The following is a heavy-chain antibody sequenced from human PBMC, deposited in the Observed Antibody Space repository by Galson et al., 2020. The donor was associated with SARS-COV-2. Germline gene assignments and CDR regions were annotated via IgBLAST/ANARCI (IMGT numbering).Heavy chain of an antibody. J-gene: IGHJ6*02. CDR3: AREDIVVVPAGRMDV. Sequence: ASVKVSCKASGYTFTGYYMHWVRQAPGQGLEWMGWINPNSGGTNYAQKFQGRVTMTRDTSISTAYMELSRLRSDDTAVYYCAREDIVVVPAGRMDVWGQGTTVTVSS. CDR2: INPNSGGT. D-gene: IGHD2-2*01. V-gene: IGHV1-2*02. CDR1: GYTFTGYY.